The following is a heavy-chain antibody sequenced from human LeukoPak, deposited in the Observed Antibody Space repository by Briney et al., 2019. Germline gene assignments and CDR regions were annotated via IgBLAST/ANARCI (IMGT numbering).Heavy chain of an antibody. CDR2: IYYSGST. J-gene: IGHJ5*02. D-gene: IGHD3-3*01. V-gene: IGHV4-59*01. CDR1: GGSISSYY. Sequence: PSETLPLTCTVSGGSISSYYWSWIRQPPGKGLEWIGYIYYSGSTNYNPSLKSRVTISVDTSKNQFSLKLSSVTAADTAVYYCASLGVVRNWFDPWGQGTLVTVSS. CDR3: ASLGVVRNWFDP.